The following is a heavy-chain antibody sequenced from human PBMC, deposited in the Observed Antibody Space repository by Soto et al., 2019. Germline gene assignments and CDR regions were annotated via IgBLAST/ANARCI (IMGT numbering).Heavy chain of an antibody. CDR2: IYYTGST. J-gene: IGHJ3*02. V-gene: IGHV4-59*08. D-gene: IGHD2-15*01. CDR3: ARHVASGKAAFDI. Sequence: SETLSLTCTVSGGSISNYYWSWIRQPPGKGLEWIGYIYYTGSTNHNPSLKSRVTISVDTSKNQFSLKLTSVTAADTALYYCARHVASGKAAFDIWGQGTMVTVSS. CDR1: GGSISNYY.